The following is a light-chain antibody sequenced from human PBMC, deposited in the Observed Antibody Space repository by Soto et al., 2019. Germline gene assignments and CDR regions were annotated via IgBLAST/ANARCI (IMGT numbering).Light chain of an antibody. V-gene: IGLV4-69*01. J-gene: IGLJ2*01. CDR1: SGHNTYA. CDR2: VDTDGSH. CDR3: QTWGIGIRV. Sequence: QPVLTQSPSASASPGASGKLTCTLSSGHNTYAIAWYQQQPEKGPRYLMKVDTDGSHMKADGIPDRFSGSSSGAERYLTIASLLSEDEADYYCQTWGIGIRVFGGGTKLTVL.